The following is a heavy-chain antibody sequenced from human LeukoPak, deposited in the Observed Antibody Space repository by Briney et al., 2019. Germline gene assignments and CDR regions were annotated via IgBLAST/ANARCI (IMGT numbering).Heavy chain of an antibody. J-gene: IGHJ4*02. D-gene: IGHD3-22*01. Sequence: ASVKVSCKASGHTFTTYDINWVRQAAGQGLEWMGWMNPNSGNTGYAQKFQGRLTITRNASISTAYMELSSLRSDDTAVYYCARTKPDNSEIYNWGQGTLVTVSS. V-gene: IGHV1-8*03. CDR3: ARTKPDNSEIYN. CDR1: GHTFTTYD. CDR2: MNPNSGNT.